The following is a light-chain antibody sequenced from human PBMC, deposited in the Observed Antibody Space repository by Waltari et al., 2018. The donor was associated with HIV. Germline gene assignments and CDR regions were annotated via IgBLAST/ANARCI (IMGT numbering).Light chain of an antibody. V-gene: IGLV1-44*01. Sequence: QSVLTQPPSASATPGQRVTIPCSVSSSNIGSNPVNWYQQLPGTAPKLLIYSNNQRPSGVPDRFSGSKSGTSASLAISGLQSEDEADYYCAAWDDSLNAWVFGGGTKLTVL. CDR3: AAWDDSLNAWV. CDR2: SNN. CDR1: SSNIGSNP. J-gene: IGLJ3*02.